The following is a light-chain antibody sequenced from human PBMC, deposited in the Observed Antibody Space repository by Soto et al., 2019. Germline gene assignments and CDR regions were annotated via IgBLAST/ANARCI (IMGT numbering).Light chain of an antibody. CDR1: QGIRNE. CDR3: LQDYNYPRLT. CDR2: AAS. Sequence: AIQMTQSPSSLSASVGDRVTITCRASQGIRNELGWYHQKPGKAPKLLIYAASSLQSGVPSRFSGSGSGTDFTLTISRLQPEDFATYYFLQDYNYPRLTFGGGTKVEIK. V-gene: IGKV1-6*01. J-gene: IGKJ4*01.